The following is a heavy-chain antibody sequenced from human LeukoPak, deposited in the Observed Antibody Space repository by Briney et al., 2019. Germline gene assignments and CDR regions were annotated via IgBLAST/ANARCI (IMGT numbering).Heavy chain of an antibody. Sequence: SETLCLTCTASGGSISSYYWSWIRQPPGKGLEWIGCIYYSGSTNYNPSLKSRVTISVDMSKNQFSLKLSSVTAADTAVYYCARAAAGTRFDPWGQGTLVTVSS. CDR1: GGSISSYY. J-gene: IGHJ5*02. D-gene: IGHD6-13*01. CDR3: ARAAAGTRFDP. CDR2: IYYSGST. V-gene: IGHV4-59*08.